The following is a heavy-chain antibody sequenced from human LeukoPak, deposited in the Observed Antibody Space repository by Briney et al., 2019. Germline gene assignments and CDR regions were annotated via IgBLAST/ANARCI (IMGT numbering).Heavy chain of an antibody. CDR3: VSDVSEGDAFEI. CDR1: GGNFSRYG. D-gene: IGHD2-8*01. CDR2: IIPFLGLA. Sequence: SVKVSCKASGGNFSRYGITWVRQAPGQGLEWMGRIIPFLGLANYAPKFQGRVAIIADQSTNTAYIELSRVASEDTADYYCVSDVSEGDAFEIWGQGTMVTVSS. V-gene: IGHV1-69*04. J-gene: IGHJ3*02.